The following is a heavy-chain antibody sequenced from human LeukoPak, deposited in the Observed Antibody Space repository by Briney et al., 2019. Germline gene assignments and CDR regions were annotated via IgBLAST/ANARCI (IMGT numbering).Heavy chain of an antibody. V-gene: IGHV4-61*02. CDR3: ARGRSMSSGGLAY. CDR1: GGSISSGSYY. CDR2: IYTSGST. J-gene: IGHJ4*02. Sequence: SETLSLTCTVSGGSISSGSYYWSWIRQPAGKGLEWIGRIYTSGSTNYNPSLQSRVTISVDTSKNQFSLKLNSVTAADTAVYHCARGRSMSSGGLAYWGQGTLVTVSS. D-gene: IGHD6-6*01.